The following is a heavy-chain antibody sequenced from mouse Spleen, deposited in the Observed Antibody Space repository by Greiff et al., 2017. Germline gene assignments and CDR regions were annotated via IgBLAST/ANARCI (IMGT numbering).Heavy chain of an antibody. J-gene: IGHJ2*01. CDR3: ARLDVYFDY. Sequence: EVKLMESGGGLVKPGGSLKLSCAASGFTFSSYTMSWVRQTPAKRLEWVATISSGGGNTYYPDSVKGRFTISRDNARNTLYLQMSSLRSEDTAMYYCARLDVYFDYWGQGTTLTVSS. V-gene: IGHV5-9*04. CDR1: GFTFSSYT. CDR2: ISSGGGNT.